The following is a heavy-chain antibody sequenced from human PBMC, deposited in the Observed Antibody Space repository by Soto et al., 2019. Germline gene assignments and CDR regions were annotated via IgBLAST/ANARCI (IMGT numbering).Heavy chain of an antibody. J-gene: IGHJ4*02. CDR3: AKVHLHDSSGPMAY. CDR1: GFTFSSYA. D-gene: IGHD3-22*01. Sequence: GGSLRLSCAASGFTFSSYAMSWVRQAPGKGLEWVSAISGSGGSTYYADSVKGRFTISRDNSKNTLYLQMNSLRAEDTAVYYCAKVHLHDSSGPMAYWGQGTLVTVSS. CDR2: ISGSGGST. V-gene: IGHV3-23*01.